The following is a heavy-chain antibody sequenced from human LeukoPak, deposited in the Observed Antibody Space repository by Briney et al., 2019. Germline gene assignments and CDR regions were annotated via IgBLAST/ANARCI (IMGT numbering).Heavy chain of an antibody. Sequence: GGSLRLSCAASGFTFSSYSMNWVRQAPGKGLEWVSSISTSSSYIYYADSVKGRFTISRDNSKNTLYLQMNSLRAEDTAVYYCAKGGHYYYDSSGSPGAHFDYWGQGTLVTVSS. D-gene: IGHD3-22*01. V-gene: IGHV3-21*01. CDR3: AKGGHYYYDSSGSPGAHFDY. J-gene: IGHJ4*02. CDR1: GFTFSSYS. CDR2: ISTSSSYI.